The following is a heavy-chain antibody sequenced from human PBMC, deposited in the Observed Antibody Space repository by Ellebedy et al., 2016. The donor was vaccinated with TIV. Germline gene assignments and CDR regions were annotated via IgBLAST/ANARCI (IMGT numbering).Heavy chain of an antibody. J-gene: IGHJ4*02. CDR2: INPNSGDT. CDR1: GYTFNAHY. CDR3: ARAGARSVVTAIPFGF. V-gene: IGHV1-2*02. Sequence: AASVKVSCKASGYTFNAHYIHWVRQAPGQGLEWMGWINPNSGDTKYAQKFQGRVTLTRDSSINTAYMGLSRLTSDDTAVYYCARAGARSVVTAIPFGFWGQGTLVTVSS. D-gene: IGHD2-21*02.